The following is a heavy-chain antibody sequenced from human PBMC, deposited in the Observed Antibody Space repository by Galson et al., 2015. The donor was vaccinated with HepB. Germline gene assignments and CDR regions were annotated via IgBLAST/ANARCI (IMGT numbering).Heavy chain of an antibody. J-gene: IGHJ5*01. CDR1: GYTFTSYG. V-gene: IGHV7-4-1*02. CDR3: ARVDVTMSRGRNWFAY. Sequence: SVKVSCKASGYTFTSYGMNWLRQAPGQGLEWMGWINTDTGNPTYAECFTGRFVFSFDTSVSTVYLQITSLKAEDTAVYYCARVDVTMSRGRNWFAYWGQGTLVTVSS. CDR2: INTDTGNP. D-gene: IGHD3-22*01.